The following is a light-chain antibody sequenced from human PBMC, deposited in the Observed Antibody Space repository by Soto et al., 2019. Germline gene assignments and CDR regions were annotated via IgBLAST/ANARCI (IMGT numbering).Light chain of an antibody. CDR1: SGSIASNY. V-gene: IGLV6-57*01. Sequence: NFMLTQPHSVSESPGKTVIISCTRSSGSIASNYVQVYQQRPGSSPTTVIYEDNQRPSGVPDRFSGSIDSSSNSASLTSSGLETEDEADYFCQSYDATNQVFGGGTQLTVL. CDR2: EDN. CDR3: QSYDATNQV. J-gene: IGLJ3*02.